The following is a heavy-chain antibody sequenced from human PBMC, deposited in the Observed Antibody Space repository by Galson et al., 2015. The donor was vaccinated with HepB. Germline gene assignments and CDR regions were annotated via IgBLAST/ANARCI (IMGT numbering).Heavy chain of an antibody. J-gene: IGHJ4*02. V-gene: IGHV3-48*01. Sequence: SLRLFCAASGFTFSSYNINWVRQAPGKGLEWVSHITASSSTIYYADSVRGRFTIYRDNAKESLYLQMNSLRAEDTAVYFCTRALSSGWGFDYWGQGTLVTVSS. D-gene: IGHD6-19*01. CDR1: GFTFSSYN. CDR3: TRALSSGWGFDY. CDR2: ITASSSTI.